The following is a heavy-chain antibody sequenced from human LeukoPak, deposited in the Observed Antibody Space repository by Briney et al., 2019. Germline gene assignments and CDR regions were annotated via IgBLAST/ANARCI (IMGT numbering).Heavy chain of an antibody. CDR2: LHTSGST. Sequence: SETLSLTCTVSGGSISSGSYYWSWIRQPAGKGLQWIGRLHTSGSTNYNPSLRSRVTISVDTSKNQFSLKLRSMTAADTAVYYCARLITGTTYFDYWGQGTLSPSPQ. CDR3: ARLITGTTYFDY. J-gene: IGHJ4*02. CDR1: GGSISSGSYY. D-gene: IGHD1-7*01. V-gene: IGHV4-61*02.